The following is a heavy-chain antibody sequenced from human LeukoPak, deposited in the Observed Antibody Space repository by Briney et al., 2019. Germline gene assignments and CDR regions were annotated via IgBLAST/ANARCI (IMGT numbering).Heavy chain of an antibody. CDR2: ISGSGGST. CDR1: GFTFSSYA. V-gene: IGHV3-23*01. CDR3: AKLAPYDYVWGSYRWEGNYFDY. D-gene: IGHD3-16*02. Sequence: GGSLRLSCADSGFTFSSYAMSWVRQAPGKGLEWVSAISGSGGSTYYADSVKGRFTISRDNSKNTLYLQMNSLRAEDTAVYYCAKLAPYDYVWGSYRWEGNYFDYWGQGTLVTVSS. J-gene: IGHJ4*02.